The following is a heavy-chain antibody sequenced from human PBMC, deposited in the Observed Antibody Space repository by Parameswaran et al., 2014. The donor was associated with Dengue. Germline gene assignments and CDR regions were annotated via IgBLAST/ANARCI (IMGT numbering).Heavy chain of an antibody. D-gene: IGHD2-2*01. CDR2: IKSKTDGGTT. CDR3: ISEGTIDIVVVPAAPLRPPDY. Sequence: VRQAPGKGLEWVGRIKSKTDGGTTDYAAPVKGRFTISRDDSKNTLYLQNEQPENRGHSRVYCISEGTIDIVVVPAAPLRPPDYWGQGTLVTVSS. J-gene: IGHJ4*02. V-gene: IGHV3-15*01.